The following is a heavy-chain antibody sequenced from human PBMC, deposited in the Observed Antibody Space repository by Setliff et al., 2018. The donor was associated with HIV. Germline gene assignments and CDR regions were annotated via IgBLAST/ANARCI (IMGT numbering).Heavy chain of an antibody. D-gene: IGHD2-15*01. CDR3: ARMPPGEILPYFYMDV. CDR2: IYYRGSA. J-gene: IGHJ6*03. CDR1: GFTFSDYY. V-gene: IGHV4-59*01. Sequence: SETLSLYCTASGFTFSDYYMSLIRQSPGKGLEWIGYIYYRGSANYNSSLKSRVTMSIDTSTNQFSLKVTSVTAADTAIYYCARMPPGEILPYFYMDVWGKGTTVTVSS.